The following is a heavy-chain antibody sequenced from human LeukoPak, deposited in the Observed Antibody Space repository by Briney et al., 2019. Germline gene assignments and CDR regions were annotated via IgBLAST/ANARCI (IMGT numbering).Heavy chain of an antibody. V-gene: IGHV3-21*01. Sequence: GSLRLSCAASGFTFSSYSMNWVRQAPGKGLEWVSSISSSSSYIYYADSAKGRFTISRDNAKNSLYLQMNSLRAEDTAVYYCARGALAVAGQGIWFDPWGQGALVTVSS. J-gene: IGHJ5*02. CDR1: GFTFSSYS. CDR3: ARGALAVAGQGIWFDP. CDR2: ISSSSSYI. D-gene: IGHD6-19*01.